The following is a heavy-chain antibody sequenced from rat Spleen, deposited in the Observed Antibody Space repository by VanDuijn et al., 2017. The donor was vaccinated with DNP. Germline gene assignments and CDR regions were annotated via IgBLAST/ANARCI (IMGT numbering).Heavy chain of an antibody. CDR2: ITSGRGST. CDR1: GFTFNYFW. Sequence: EVQLVESGGGLVQPGRSLKLSCAASGFTFNYFWMAWVRQAPGRGLEWIASITSGRGSTSYPDSVKGRFTVSRDNAKSSLYLQMNSLKSEDTATYYCTTDFERGYWGQGVMVTVSS. CDR3: TTDFERGY. V-gene: IGHV5-31*01. D-gene: IGHD1-11*01. J-gene: IGHJ2*01.